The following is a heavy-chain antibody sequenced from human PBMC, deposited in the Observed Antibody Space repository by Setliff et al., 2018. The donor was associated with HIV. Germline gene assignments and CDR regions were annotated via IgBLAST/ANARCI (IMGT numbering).Heavy chain of an antibody. CDR1: GYTFTSYA. Sequence: ASVKVSCKASGYTFTSYAIHWMRQAPGQRLEWMGWIKAGNGNTQFSQEFQGRVTITRDTSASTAYMELSSLRSEDMAVYYCARGIYDFWTGYAYYWGPGTLVTVSS. J-gene: IGHJ4*02. D-gene: IGHD3-3*01. CDR2: IKAGNGNT. CDR3: ARGIYDFWTGYAYY. V-gene: IGHV1-3*03.